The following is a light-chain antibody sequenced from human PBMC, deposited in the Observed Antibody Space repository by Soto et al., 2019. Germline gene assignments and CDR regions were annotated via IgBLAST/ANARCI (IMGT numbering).Light chain of an antibody. V-gene: IGKV3-11*01. CDR1: RSVSTY. CDR3: QQRSNWPLT. CDR2: DAS. Sequence: EIVLTQSPATLSLSPGERATLSCRASRSVSTYLAWYQQKPGQAPRLLIYDASNRATGIPARFSGSGSGTDFTLTISTLEPEDFAVYYCQQRSNWPLTFGGGTKWIS. J-gene: IGKJ4*01.